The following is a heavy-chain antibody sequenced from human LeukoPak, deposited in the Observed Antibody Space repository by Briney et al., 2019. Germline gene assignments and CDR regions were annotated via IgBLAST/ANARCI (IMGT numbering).Heavy chain of an antibody. Sequence: QPGGSLRLSCAASGFTFSSYAMSWVRQAPGKGLEWVAVISYDGSNKYYADSVKGRFTISRDNSKNTLYLQMNSLRAEDTAVYYCARDLFRGVGIVVVPAATGLWGQGTLVTVSS. J-gene: IGHJ4*02. CDR1: GFTFSSYA. CDR3: ARDLFRGVGIVVVPAATGL. CDR2: ISYDGSNK. D-gene: IGHD2-2*01. V-gene: IGHV3-30-3*01.